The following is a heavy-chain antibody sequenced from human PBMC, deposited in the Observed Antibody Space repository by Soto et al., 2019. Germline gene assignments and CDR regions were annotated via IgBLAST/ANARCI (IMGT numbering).Heavy chain of an antibody. D-gene: IGHD6-13*01. V-gene: IGHV3-23*01. Sequence: EVQLLESGGGLVQPGGSLRLSCADSGFSFSGYAMSWARQAPGKGLEWVSGISGSGGSTNYADSVKGRFTISRDNSKNTLYLQMNSLRAEDTAVHYCAKTASSSWPNHSFDYWGQGTLVTVSS. CDR3: AKTASSSWPNHSFDY. CDR1: GFSFSGYA. J-gene: IGHJ4*02. CDR2: ISGSGGST.